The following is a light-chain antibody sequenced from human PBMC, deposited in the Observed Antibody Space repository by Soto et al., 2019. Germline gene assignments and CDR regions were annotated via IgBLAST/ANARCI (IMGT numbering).Light chain of an antibody. V-gene: IGKV3-20*01. J-gene: IGKJ1*01. CDR1: QSVNSNY. Sequence: ETVLTQSPGTLSLSPGERATLSCRASQSVNSNYLAWYQQKPGQAPRLLIYDASSRAIGIPDRFSGSGSGTDFTLTISRLEPEDFAVYYCQQYYGSKTFGPGTKVEIK. CDR2: DAS. CDR3: QQYYGSKT.